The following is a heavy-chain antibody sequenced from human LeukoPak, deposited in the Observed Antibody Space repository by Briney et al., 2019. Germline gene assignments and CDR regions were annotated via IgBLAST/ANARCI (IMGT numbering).Heavy chain of an antibody. D-gene: IGHD4-23*01. CDR1: GGSISTGGYY. CDR3: ARDPLGHGGNSDYFDY. Sequence: PSETLSLTCTVSGGSISTGGYYWSWIRQHPGKGLEWIGSIFESGGTYYNPSLKSRLTISLDTSKNQFSLKVTSVTAADTAVYYCARDPLGHGGNSDYFDYWGQGTLVTVS. J-gene: IGHJ4*02. CDR2: IFESGGT. V-gene: IGHV4-31*03.